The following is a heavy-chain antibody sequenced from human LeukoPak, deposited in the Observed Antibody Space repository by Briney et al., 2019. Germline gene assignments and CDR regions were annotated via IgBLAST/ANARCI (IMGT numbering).Heavy chain of an antibody. V-gene: IGHV3-23*01. D-gene: IGHD3-22*01. CDR2: ISDSGGST. Sequence: GGSLRLSCVATGFTFSGYAMSWVRQTPGKGLEWVSVISDSGGSTYYVDSVKGRFTISRDNSKNTLYLQMNSLRAEDTAVYYCANTVDSRGYYWVDYWGQGTLVTVSS. J-gene: IGHJ4*02. CDR3: ANTVDSRGYYWVDY. CDR1: GFTFSGYA.